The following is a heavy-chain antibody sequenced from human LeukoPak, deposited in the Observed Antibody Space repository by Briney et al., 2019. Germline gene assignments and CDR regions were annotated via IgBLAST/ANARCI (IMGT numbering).Heavy chain of an antibody. CDR3: AAGSYGYWFFYL. D-gene: IGHD1-26*01. J-gene: IGHJ2*01. Sequence: SETLSLTCTVSGGSISSGSYYWSWIRQPAGKGLEWIGRIYTSGSTNYNPSLKSRVTISVDTSKNQFSLKLSSVTAADTAVYYCAAGSYGYWFFYLWGRGTLVTVSS. CDR2: IYTSGST. V-gene: IGHV4-61*02. CDR1: GGSISSGSYY.